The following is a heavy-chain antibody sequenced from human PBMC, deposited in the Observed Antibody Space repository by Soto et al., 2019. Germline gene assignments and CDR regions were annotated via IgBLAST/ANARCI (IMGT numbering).Heavy chain of an antibody. CDR3: AKGGATYGLLTHDY. V-gene: IGHV3-23*01. CDR1: GFTLADYA. Sequence: VQLLESGGGLYRPGGSLGPPGAASGFTLADYALGWVRQAPGGGLGWVTTVTGSVINIYYTDSVKGRFAVSRDNSRDTLYLQMDRLTAEDTAIYYCAKGGATYGLLTHDYWGQGTLVTVSS. CDR2: VTGSVINI. J-gene: IGHJ4*02. D-gene: IGHD3-9*01.